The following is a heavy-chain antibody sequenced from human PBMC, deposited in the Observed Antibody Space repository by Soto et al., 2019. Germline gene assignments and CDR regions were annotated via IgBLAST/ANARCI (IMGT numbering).Heavy chain of an antibody. D-gene: IGHD5-18*01. Sequence: GGSLRLSCAASGFTFSSYSMNWVRQAPGKGLEWVSSISSSSSYIYYADSVKGRFTISRDNAKNSLYLQMNSLRAEDTAVYYWGSDSNPSWIQLLLDYYYYGLDVWGQGTTVTVSS. CDR1: GFTFSSYS. J-gene: IGHJ6*02. V-gene: IGHV3-21*01. CDR3: GSDSNPSWIQLLLDYYYYGLDV. CDR2: ISSSSSYI.